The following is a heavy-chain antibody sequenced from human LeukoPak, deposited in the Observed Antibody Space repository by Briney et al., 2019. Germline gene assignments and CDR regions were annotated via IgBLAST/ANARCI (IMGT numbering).Heavy chain of an antibody. D-gene: IGHD2-8*01. CDR2: IWFDKNQ. J-gene: IGHJ6*02. Sequence: GGSLRLSCVASGFTFGKYWMSWVRQAPGKGLEWVADIWFDKNQHFADSVKGRFAISRDNSKNTVYLQINSLRAEDTAVYYCARDRHCVNGVCHSPPGMDVWGQGTTVTVSS. V-gene: IGHV3-33*07. CDR1: GFTFGKYW. CDR3: ARDRHCVNGVCHSPPGMDV.